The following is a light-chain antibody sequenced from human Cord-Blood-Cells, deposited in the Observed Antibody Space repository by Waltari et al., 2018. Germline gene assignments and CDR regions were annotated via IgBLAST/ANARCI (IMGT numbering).Light chain of an antibody. CDR3: CSYAGSYTYV. J-gene: IGLJ1*01. V-gene: IGLV2-11*01. Sequence: QSALTHPRSVPGSPAQSVTISCTATSIDVGDDTDVSWYQQHPGKAPKLMIYDVSKRPSGVPDRFSGSKSGNTASLTISGLQAEDEADYYCCSYAGSYTYVFGTGTKVTVL. CDR2: DVS. CDR1: SIDVGDDTD.